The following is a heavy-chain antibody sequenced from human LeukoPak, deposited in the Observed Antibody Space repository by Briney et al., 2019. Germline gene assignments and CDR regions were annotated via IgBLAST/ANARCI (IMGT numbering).Heavy chain of an antibody. CDR3: ARVQARRWMDV. CDR2: IYHSGST. CDR1: GYSISSGYY. V-gene: IGHV4-38-2*02. Sequence: SETLSLTCTVSGYSISSGYYWGWIRQPPGKGLEWIGSIYHSGSTYYNPSLKSRVTISVDTSKNQFSLKLSSVTAADTAVYYCARVQARRWMDVWGKGTTVTVSS. D-gene: IGHD4-23*01. J-gene: IGHJ6*04.